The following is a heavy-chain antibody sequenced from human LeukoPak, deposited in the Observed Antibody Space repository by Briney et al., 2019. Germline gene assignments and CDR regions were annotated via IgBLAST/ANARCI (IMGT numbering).Heavy chain of an antibody. CDR1: GYTFTSYG. V-gene: IGHV1-18*01. CDR2: ISAYNGNT. J-gene: IGHJ4*02. Sequence: ASVKVSCKASGYTFTSYGISWVRQAPGQGLEWMGWISAYNGNTNYAQKLQGRVTMTTDTSTSTAYMELRSLRSDDTAVYYCARDFPLVVGATTDYFDYWGQGTLVTVSS. D-gene: IGHD1-26*01. CDR3: ARDFPLVVGATTDYFDY.